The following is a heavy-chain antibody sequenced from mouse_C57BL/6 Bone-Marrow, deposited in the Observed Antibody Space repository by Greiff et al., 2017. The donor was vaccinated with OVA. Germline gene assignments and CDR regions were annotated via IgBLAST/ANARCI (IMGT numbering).Heavy chain of an antibody. D-gene: IGHD2-1*01. J-gene: IGHJ3*01. CDR1: GYAFSSSW. CDR3: AREDGNYVAWFAY. CDR2: IYPGDGDT. Sequence: QVQLKESGPELVKPGASVKISCKASGYAFSSSWMNWVKQRPGKGLEWIGRIYPGDGDTNYNGKFKGKATLTADKSSSTAYMQLSSLTSEDSAVYFCAREDGNYVAWFAYWGQGTLVTVSA. V-gene: IGHV1-82*01.